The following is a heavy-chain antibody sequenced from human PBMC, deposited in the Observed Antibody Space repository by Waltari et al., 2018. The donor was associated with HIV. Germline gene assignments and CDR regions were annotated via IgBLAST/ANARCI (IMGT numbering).Heavy chain of an antibody. J-gene: IGHJ4*02. CDR2: VYYSGST. CDR1: NGSVNNDLYY. V-gene: IGHV4-61*01. D-gene: IGHD3-16*01. Sequence: QVHLQESGPGLVKSSKTLSLTCTVSNGSVNNDLYYWTGIRQAPGRGLDWIGYVYYSGSTNYIPSLNSRVSISIDTSKNQFFLRVTSMTSADTAVYFCARGLGPRMAVQYFFDIWGQGTVVTV. CDR3: ARGLGPRMAVQYFFDI.